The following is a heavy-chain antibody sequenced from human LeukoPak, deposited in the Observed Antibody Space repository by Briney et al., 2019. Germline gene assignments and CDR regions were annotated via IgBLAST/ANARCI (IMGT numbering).Heavy chain of an antibody. CDR2: ISSSSTI. CDR1: GFTFSSYS. J-gene: IGHJ4*02. Sequence: GGSLSLSCAASGFTFSSYSMNWVRQAPGKGLEWVSYISSSSTIYYADSVKGRFTISRDNAKNSLYLQMNSLRAEDTAVYYCARRSITMIVGFDYWGQGTLVTVSS. V-gene: IGHV3-48*04. D-gene: IGHD3-22*01. CDR3: ARRSITMIVGFDY.